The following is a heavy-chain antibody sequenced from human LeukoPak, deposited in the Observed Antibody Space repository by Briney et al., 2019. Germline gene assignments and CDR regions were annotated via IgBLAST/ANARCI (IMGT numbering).Heavy chain of an antibody. CDR1: GYTLITYA. V-gene: IGHV1-3*01. CDR3: ARDIDRAVGNWFDP. J-gene: IGHJ5*02. Sequence: GASVKVSCKASGYTLITYAMHWVRQAPGQRFAWMGLINAGNGNTHYLQKFQDRVTITRDTSASTAYMELSSLRYEDTAVYYCARDIDRAVGNWFDPWGQGTLVTVSS. D-gene: IGHD6-19*01. CDR2: INAGNGNT.